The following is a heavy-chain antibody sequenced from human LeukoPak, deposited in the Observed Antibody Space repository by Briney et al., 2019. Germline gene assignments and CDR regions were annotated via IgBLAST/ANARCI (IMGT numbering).Heavy chain of an antibody. CDR2: ISGSGSDT. V-gene: IGHV3-23*01. CDR3: AKEGAAAGLPYFDC. D-gene: IGHD6-13*01. J-gene: IGHJ4*02. CDR1: GFTFSHYA. Sequence: GGSLRLSCAASGFTFSHYAMSWVRQAPGKGLERVSGISGSGSDTFYADSVKGRFTISRDNSKNTLYLQMSSLRAEDTAVYYCAKEGAAAGLPYFDCWGQGTLLTVSS.